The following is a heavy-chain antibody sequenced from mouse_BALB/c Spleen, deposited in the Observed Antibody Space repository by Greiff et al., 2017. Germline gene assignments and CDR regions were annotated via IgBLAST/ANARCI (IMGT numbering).Heavy chain of an antibody. D-gene: IGHD4-1*01. V-gene: IGHV2-2*02. CDR2: IWSGGST. CDR3: ARKGLGRGDYAMDY. J-gene: IGHJ4*01. Sequence: VQLQESGPGLVQPSQSLSITCTVSGFSLTSYGVHWVRQSPGKGLEWLGVIWSGGSTDYNAAFISRLSISKDNSKSQVFFKMNSLQANDTAIYYCARKGLGRGDYAMDYWGQGTSVTVSS. CDR1: GFSLTSYG.